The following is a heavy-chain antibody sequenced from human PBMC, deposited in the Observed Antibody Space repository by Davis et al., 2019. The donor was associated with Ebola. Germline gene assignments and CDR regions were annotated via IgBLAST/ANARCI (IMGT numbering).Heavy chain of an antibody. CDR1: GYRFTSYY. V-gene: IGHV1-46*01. D-gene: IGHD3-22*01. J-gene: IGHJ3*02. CDR3: ARERGRYYDSSGYVFDI. Sequence: ASVKVSCKASGYRFTSYYMYWVRQAPGQGLEWMGIINPITGGTSYAQNFQVRVNMTRDTSTSTVYMELSSLRSEDTAVYYCARERGRYYDSSGYVFDIWGQGTMVKVSS. CDR2: INPITGGT.